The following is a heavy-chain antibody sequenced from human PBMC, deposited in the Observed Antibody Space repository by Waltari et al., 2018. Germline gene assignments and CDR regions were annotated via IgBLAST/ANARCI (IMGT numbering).Heavy chain of an antibody. Sequence: EVQLVESGGGLVQPGGSLRLSCAASGFTFSSYEMNWVRQAPGKGREWVSYISSSGSTIYYADSVKGRFTISRDNAKNSLYLQMNSLRAEDTAVYYCAREYSSSSYYYGMDVWGQGTTVTVSS. J-gene: IGHJ6*02. D-gene: IGHD6-6*01. CDR2: ISSSGSTI. CDR1: GFTFSSYE. V-gene: IGHV3-48*03. CDR3: AREYSSSSYYYGMDV.